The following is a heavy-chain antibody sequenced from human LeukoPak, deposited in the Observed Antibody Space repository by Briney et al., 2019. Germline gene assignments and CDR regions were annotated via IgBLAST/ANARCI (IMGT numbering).Heavy chain of an antibody. CDR3: ATTEKYSSSWAFDY. V-gene: IGHV1-45*02. J-gene: IGHJ4*02. CDR2: ITPFNGNT. CDR1: GYTFTSYG. Sequence: SVKVSCKASGYTFTSYGISWVRQAPGQALEWMGWITPFNGNTNYAQKFQDRVTFTRDRSMSTAYMELSSLRSEDTAMYYCATTEKYSSSWAFDYWGQGTLVTVSS. D-gene: IGHD6-13*01.